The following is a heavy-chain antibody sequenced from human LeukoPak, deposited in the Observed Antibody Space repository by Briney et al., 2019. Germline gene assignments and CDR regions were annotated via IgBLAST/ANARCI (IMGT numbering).Heavy chain of an antibody. J-gene: IGHJ5*02. V-gene: IGHV1-69*13. CDR1: GGTFSSYA. D-gene: IGHD2-2*01. CDR3: ARGFGCSSTSCAYNWFDP. CDR2: IIPIFGTA. Sequence: SVKVSCKASGGTFSSYAISWVRQAPGQGLEWMGGIIPIFGTANYAQKFQGRVTITADESTSTAYMELSSLRSEDTAVYYCARGFGCSSTSCAYNWFDPWGQGTLVTVSS.